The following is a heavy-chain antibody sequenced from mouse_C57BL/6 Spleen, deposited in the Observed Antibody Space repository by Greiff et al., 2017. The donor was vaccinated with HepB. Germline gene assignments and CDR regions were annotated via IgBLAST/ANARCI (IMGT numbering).Heavy chain of an antibody. V-gene: IGHV1-61*01. CDR1: GYPFTSYW. D-gene: IGHD3-3*01. J-gene: IGHJ4*01. CDR2: IYPSDSET. Sequence: QVQLQQPGAELVRPGSSVKLSCKASGYPFTSYWMDWVKQRPGQGLEWIGNIYPSDSETHYNQKFKDKATLTVDKSSSTAYMQLSSLTSEDSAVYYCARRDLAMDYWGQGTSVTVSS. CDR3: ARRDLAMDY.